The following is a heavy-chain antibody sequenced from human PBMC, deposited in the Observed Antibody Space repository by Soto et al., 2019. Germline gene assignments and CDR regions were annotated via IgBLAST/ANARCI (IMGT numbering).Heavy chain of an antibody. CDR3: AKGLVGGSGSYYNGLGYYYGMDV. CDR2: ISGSGGST. D-gene: IGHD3-10*01. V-gene: IGHV3-23*01. Sequence: HPGGSLRLSCAASGFTFSSYAMSWVRQAPGKGLEWVSAISGSGGSTYYADSVKGRFTISRDNSKNTLYLQMNSLRAEDTAVYYCAKGLVGGSGSYYNGLGYYYGMDVWGQGTTVTVSS. CDR1: GFTFSSYA. J-gene: IGHJ6*02.